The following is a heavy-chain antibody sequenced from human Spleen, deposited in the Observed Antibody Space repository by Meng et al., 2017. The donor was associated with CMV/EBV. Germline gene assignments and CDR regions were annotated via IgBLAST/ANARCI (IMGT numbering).Heavy chain of an antibody. Sequence: SCKGSGYSFTNYWIGWVRQMPRKGLEWVGVIYPGDSDTRYNPSFQGQVTISADKSISTAYLQWSSLKAPDTAMYYCARQSGKKGFDYWGQGTLVTVSS. J-gene: IGHJ4*02. V-gene: IGHV5-51*01. CDR3: ARQSGKKGFDY. CDR1: GYSFTNYW. CDR2: IYPGDSDT. D-gene: IGHD3-10*01.